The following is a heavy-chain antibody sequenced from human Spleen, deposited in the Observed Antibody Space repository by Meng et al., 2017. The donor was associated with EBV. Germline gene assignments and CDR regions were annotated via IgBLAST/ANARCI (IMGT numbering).Heavy chain of an antibody. D-gene: IGHD3-10*01. Sequence: QGQLVQSGAGVKKLGSSGKVSCKTSGGTFRSDAISWVRQGPGQGLEWMGGLIPMSGAPHYAQKFQDRVTITADESTSTHYMDLSGLRSEDTAVYYCASESGRGFTPDYWGQGTLVTVSS. J-gene: IGHJ4*02. CDR3: ASESGRGFTPDY. CDR2: LIPMSGAP. V-gene: IGHV1-69*01. CDR1: GGTFRSDA.